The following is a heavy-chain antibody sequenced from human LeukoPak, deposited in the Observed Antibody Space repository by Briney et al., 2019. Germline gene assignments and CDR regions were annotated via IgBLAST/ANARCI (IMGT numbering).Heavy chain of an antibody. CDR1: GGSISSSSYY. J-gene: IGHJ4*02. CDR2: IYYSGST. Sequence: SETLSLTCTVSGGSISSSSYYWGWIRQPPGKGLEWIGSIYYSGSTYYNPSLKSRVTISVDTSKNQFSLKLSSVTAADTAVYYCARRIVVTRGFDYWGQGTLVAVSS. V-gene: IGHV4-39*01. CDR3: ARRIVVTRGFDY. D-gene: IGHD4-23*01.